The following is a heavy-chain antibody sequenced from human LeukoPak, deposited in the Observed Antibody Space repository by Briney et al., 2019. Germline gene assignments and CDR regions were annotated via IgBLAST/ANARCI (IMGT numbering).Heavy chain of an antibody. Sequence: PSETLSLTCAVSGYSISSGYYWGWIRQPPGKGLEWIGSIYHSGSTYYNPSLKSRVTTSVDTSKNQFSLKLSSVTAADTAVYYCARLGGYCSSTSCYTEFDPWGQGTLVTVSS. CDR1: GYSISSGYY. J-gene: IGHJ5*02. D-gene: IGHD2-2*02. CDR2: IYHSGST. V-gene: IGHV4-38-2*01. CDR3: ARLGGYCSSTSCYTEFDP.